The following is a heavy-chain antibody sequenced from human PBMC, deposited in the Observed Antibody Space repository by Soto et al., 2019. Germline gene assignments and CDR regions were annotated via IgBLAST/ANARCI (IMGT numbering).Heavy chain of an antibody. V-gene: IGHV3-21*01. D-gene: IGHD3-16*01. CDR1: GFSFRRHL. CDR2: ISSVNSYI. J-gene: IGHJ6*02. CDR3: ATTINFGLPGHGMDL. Sequence: GGCLRLSCAAFGFSFRRHLMCWVRQAPGKGLEWDSSISSVNSYIYFADSQKGRFTIARDNAKNSLYLQMNRLRAEDTTIYYCATTINFGLPGHGMDLWGQGTKVTVCS.